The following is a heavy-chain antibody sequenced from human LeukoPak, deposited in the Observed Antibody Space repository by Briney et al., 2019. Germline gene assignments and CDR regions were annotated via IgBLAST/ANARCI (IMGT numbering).Heavy chain of an antibody. J-gene: IGHJ4*02. Sequence: SSETLSLTCTVSGGSISSGDYYWSWIRQPPGKGLEWIGYIYYSGSTYYNPSLKSRVTISVDTSKNQFSLELSSVTAADTAVYYCARVMEVSFDYWGQGTLVTVSS. CDR3: ARVMEVSFDY. CDR1: GGSISSGDYY. D-gene: IGHD2-21*01. CDR2: IYYSGST. V-gene: IGHV4-30-4*01.